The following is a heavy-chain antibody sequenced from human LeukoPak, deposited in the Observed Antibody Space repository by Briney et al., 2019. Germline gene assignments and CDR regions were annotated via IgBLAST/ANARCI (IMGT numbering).Heavy chain of an antibody. V-gene: IGHV3-64D*06. D-gene: IGHD6-19*01. Sequence: GSLRLSCSASGFTFSTRPMHWVRQAPGKGLEYVSGSSANGGSTYYADSVKGRFIISRDNSKNTVYLQMSSLRPEDTAVYYCVNQISGWVYWGRGTLVTVSS. CDR3: VNQISGWVY. CDR2: SSANGGST. J-gene: IGHJ4*02. CDR1: GFTFSTRP.